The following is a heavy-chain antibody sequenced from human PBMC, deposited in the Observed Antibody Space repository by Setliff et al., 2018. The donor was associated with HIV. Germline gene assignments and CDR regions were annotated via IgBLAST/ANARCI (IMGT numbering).Heavy chain of an antibody. CDR1: GYTFTGYY. CDR2: INPNSGGT. CDR3: ARGTRVGANDAFDI. D-gene: IGHD1-26*01. V-gene: IGHV1-2*06. Sequence: ASVMVSCKASGYTFTGYYMHWVRQAPGQGLEWMGRINPNSGGTKYAQKFQGRVTMTRDTSISTAYMELSRLRSDDTAVYYCARGTRVGANDAFDIWGQGTVVTVSS. J-gene: IGHJ3*02.